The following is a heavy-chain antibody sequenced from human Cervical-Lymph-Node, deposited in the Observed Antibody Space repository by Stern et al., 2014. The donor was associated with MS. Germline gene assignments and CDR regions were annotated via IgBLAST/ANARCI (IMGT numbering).Heavy chain of an antibody. V-gene: IGHV2-5*02. CDR1: GFSVATAGVG. CDR3: AHSRVKYCRGGTCYSSLFDY. D-gene: IGHD2-15*01. Sequence: QVTLKESGPTLVKPTQTVTLTCTLSGFSVATAGVGVGWIRQPPGKALEWLALIYWDDDKLYSPSLKNRLTIIKDTSKNQVVLTMTNVDPVDTATYYCAHSRVKYCRGGTCYSSLFDYWGQGTLVTVFS. CDR2: IYWDDDK. J-gene: IGHJ4*02.